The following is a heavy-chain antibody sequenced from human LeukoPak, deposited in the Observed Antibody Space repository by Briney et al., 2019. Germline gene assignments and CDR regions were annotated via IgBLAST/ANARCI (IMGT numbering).Heavy chain of an antibody. V-gene: IGHV3-48*03. J-gene: IGHJ6*03. CDR3: ERSKGQDITYYYGSGSYRGRYYYYMDV. CDR1: GFTFSSYE. CDR2: ISSSGSTI. Sequence: GGSLRLSCAASGFTFSSYEMNWVRQAPGKGLEWVSYISSSGSTIYYADSVKGRFTISRDNAKNSLYLQMNSLRAEDTAVYYCERSKGQDITYYYGSGSYRGRYYYYMDVWGKGTTVTISS. D-gene: IGHD3-10*01.